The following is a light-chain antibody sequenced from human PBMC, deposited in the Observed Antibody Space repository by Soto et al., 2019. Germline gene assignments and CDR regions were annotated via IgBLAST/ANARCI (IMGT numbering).Light chain of an antibody. V-gene: IGKV1-9*01. Sequence: IQLTQSPSSLSASVGNRVTITCRASQGISNFLSWYQQKPGKDPKLLIYAASTLQSGVPSRFSGSGSGTEFTLTISSLQPDDFATYYCQQYNSSTWTFGQGTKVDI. J-gene: IGKJ1*01. CDR3: QQYNSSTWT. CDR1: QGISNF. CDR2: AAS.